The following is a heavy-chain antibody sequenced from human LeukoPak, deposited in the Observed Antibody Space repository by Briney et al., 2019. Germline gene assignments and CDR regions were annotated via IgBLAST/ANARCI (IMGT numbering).Heavy chain of an antibody. CDR2: IYYSGST. CDR1: GGSISSGGYY. CDR3: ARALPDAFDI. V-gene: IGHV4-31*03. J-gene: IGHJ3*02. Sequence: SETQSLTCTVSGGSISSGGYYWSWIRQHPGKGLEWIGYIYYSGSTYYNPSLKSRVTISVDTSKNQFSLKLSSVTAADTAVYYCARALPDAFDIWGQGTMVTVSS.